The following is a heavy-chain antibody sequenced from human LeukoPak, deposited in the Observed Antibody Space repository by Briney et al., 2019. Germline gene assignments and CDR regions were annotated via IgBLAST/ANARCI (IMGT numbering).Heavy chain of an antibody. CDR3: ARDLSSWYGYFDY. CDR1: GFTFSSCS. Sequence: PGGSLRLSCAASGFTFSSCSMNWVRQAPGKGLEGVSYISSSSSTIYYADSVKGRFTISRDNAKNSLYLQMNSLRAEDTAVYYCARDLSSWYGYFDYRGQGTLVTVSS. J-gene: IGHJ4*02. D-gene: IGHD6-13*01. CDR2: ISSSSSTI. V-gene: IGHV3-48*04.